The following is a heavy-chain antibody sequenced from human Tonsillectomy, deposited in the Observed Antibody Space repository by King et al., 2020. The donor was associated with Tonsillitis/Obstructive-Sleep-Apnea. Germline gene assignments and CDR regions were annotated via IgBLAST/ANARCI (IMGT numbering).Heavy chain of an antibody. CDR3: ARNIGWIQLWPDAFDI. Sequence: QLQESGPGLVKPSETLSLTCTVSGGSISSGSYYWGWIRQPPGKGLEWIGNIYYTGSTYYNPSLKSRVTISVDTSKNQFSLKLGSVTAADTAVYYCARNIGWIQLWPDAFDIWGQGTVVTVSS. CDR2: IYYTGST. CDR1: GGSISSGSYY. D-gene: IGHD5-18*01. V-gene: IGHV4-39*01. J-gene: IGHJ3*02.